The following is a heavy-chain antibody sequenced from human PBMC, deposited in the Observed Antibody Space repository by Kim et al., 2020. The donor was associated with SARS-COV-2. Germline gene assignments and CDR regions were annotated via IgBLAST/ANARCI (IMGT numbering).Heavy chain of an antibody. J-gene: IGHJ3*02. V-gene: IGHV3-48*04. Sequence: GGSLRLSCAASGFNFSSYSMNWVRQAPGKGLEWVSYISSSSSARYYADSVKGRFTISRDNAKNSVYLQMNSLRAQDTAVYYCARALAFDIWGQGTMVTVSS. CDR3: ARALAFDI. CDR1: GFNFSSYS. CDR2: ISSSSSAR.